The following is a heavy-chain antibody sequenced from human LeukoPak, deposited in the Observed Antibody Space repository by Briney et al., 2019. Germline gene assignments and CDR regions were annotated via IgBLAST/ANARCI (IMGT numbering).Heavy chain of an antibody. CDR2: IYYSGST. CDR1: GGSISSSTYY. J-gene: IGHJ3*02. D-gene: IGHD1-26*01. V-gene: IGHV4-39*02. Sequence: PSETLSLTCTVSGGSISSSTYYWGWIRQPPGKGLEWIGSIYYSGSTYYNPSLKSRVTISVDTSKNQFSLKLNSVTAADTAVYYCARDPYGSYSDAFDIWGQGTMVTVSS. CDR3: ARDPYGSYSDAFDI.